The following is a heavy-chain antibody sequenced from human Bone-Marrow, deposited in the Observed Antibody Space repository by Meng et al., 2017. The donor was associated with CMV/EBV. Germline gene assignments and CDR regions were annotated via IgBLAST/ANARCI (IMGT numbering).Heavy chain of an antibody. Sequence: ASVKVSCKASGGTFSSYAISWVRQAPGQGLEWMGWISAYNGNTNYAQKLQGRVTMTTDTSTSTAYMELRSLRSDDTAVYYCARVKTYYDFWSGYYAPGYYYYYGMDVWGQGTTVTVSS. V-gene: IGHV1-18*01. CDR2: ISAYNGNT. CDR1: GGTFSSYA. D-gene: IGHD3-3*01. J-gene: IGHJ6*02. CDR3: ARVKTYYDFWSGYYAPGYYYYYGMDV.